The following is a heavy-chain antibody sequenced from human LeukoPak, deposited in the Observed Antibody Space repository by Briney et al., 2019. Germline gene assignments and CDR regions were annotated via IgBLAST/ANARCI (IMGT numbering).Heavy chain of an antibody. Sequence: PGGSLRLPCAASGFTFSSYTMNWVRQAPGKGLEWVSSISSSSSYIYYADSVKGRFTISRDNAKNSLYLQMNSLRAEDTAVYYCAREGRGGSYHDPFDYWGQGTLVTVSS. CDR1: GFTFSSYT. V-gene: IGHV3-21*01. CDR3: AREGRGGSYHDPFDY. D-gene: IGHD1-26*01. J-gene: IGHJ4*02. CDR2: ISSSSSYI.